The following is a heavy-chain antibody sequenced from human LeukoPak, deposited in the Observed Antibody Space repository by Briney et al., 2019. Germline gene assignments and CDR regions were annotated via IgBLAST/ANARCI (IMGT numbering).Heavy chain of an antibody. CDR2: IWYDGSNK. V-gene: IGHV3-33*01. Sequence: GGSLRLSCAASGFTFSSYGMHWVRQAPGKGLEWVAVIWYDGSNKYYADSVKGRFTISRDNSKNTLYLQMSSLRAEDTAVYYCASGSRREASHRRQLVLNYWGQGTLVTVSS. CDR3: ASGSRREASHRRQLVLNY. J-gene: IGHJ4*02. CDR1: GFTFSSYG. D-gene: IGHD6-13*01.